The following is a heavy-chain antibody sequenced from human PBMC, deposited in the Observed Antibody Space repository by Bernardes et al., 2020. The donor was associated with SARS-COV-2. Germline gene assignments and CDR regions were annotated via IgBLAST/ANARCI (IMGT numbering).Heavy chain of an antibody. J-gene: IGHJ4*02. CDR2: IYYDGSNK. V-gene: IGHV3-33*01. CDR1: GFTFSSYD. CDR3: ARDPDSSGWYTLYFDY. D-gene: IGHD6-19*01. Sequence: GGSLTRSCAVSGFTFSSYDMHWVRQAPGKGLEWVAVIYYDGSNKYYADSVKGRFTISRDNSKNTLYLQMNSLRAEDTAVYYCARDPDSSGWYTLYFDYWGQGTLVTVSS.